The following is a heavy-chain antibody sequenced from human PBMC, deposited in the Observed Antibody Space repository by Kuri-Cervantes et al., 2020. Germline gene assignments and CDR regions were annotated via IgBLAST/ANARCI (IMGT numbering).Heavy chain of an antibody. CDR1: GFTFSSYS. Sequence: GESLKISCAASGFTFSSYSMTWVRQAPGKGLEWVANTNPDGSEKYYVDSVKGRFTISRDNAKNSLFLQMNSLRAEDTAVYYCAREGSYSSSVSQNDYWGQGTLVTVSS. V-gene: IGHV3-7*01. D-gene: IGHD6-6*01. J-gene: IGHJ4*02. CDR3: AREGSYSSSVSQNDY. CDR2: TNPDGSEK.